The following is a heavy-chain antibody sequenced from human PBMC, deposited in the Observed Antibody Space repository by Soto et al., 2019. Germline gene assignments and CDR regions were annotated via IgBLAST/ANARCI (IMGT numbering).Heavy chain of an antibody. J-gene: IGHJ5*02. V-gene: IGHV4-31*03. CDR2: IYVTGAV. Sequence: SETLSLTCSASGAALNSGNYYWSWIRQVPGKGLEWIGHIYVTGAVDYNPSLRDRITISQDTSERQFSLNLRLVTAADTAVYYCARLRIATNNYKWFDPWGQGTLVTVSS. CDR1: GAALNSGNYY. D-gene: IGHD2-21*01. CDR3: ARLRIATNNYKWFDP.